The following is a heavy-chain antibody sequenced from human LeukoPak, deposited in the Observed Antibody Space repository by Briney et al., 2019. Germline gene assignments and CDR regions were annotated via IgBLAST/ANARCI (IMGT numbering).Heavy chain of an antibody. CDR1: AGSISSYY. D-gene: IGHD3-16*01. V-gene: IGHV4-59*01. CDR3: ARDRPPLAWGDYYYGMDV. Sequence: PSETLSLTSTGSAGSISSYYWSWIRQPPGEGLEWIGYIYYSGSTNYNPSLKSRVTISVDTSKNQFSLKLSSVTAADTAVYYCARDRPPLAWGDYYYGMDVWGQGTTVTVSS. CDR2: IYYSGST. J-gene: IGHJ6*02.